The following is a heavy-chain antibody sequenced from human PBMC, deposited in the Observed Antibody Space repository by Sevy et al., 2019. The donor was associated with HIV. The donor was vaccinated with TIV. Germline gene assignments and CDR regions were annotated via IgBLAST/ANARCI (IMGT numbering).Heavy chain of an antibody. J-gene: IGHJ6*02. CDR1: GFTFGDYA. CDR2: IRSKTYGGTT. D-gene: IGHD3-16*01. V-gene: IGHV3-49*03. Sequence: GGSLRLSCTASGFTFGDYAMSWCRQAPGKGLEWVGFIRSKTYGGTTEYAASAKGRFTISRDDSKSIAYLQVNSLKTEDTAVYYCTRVRGTISPYYYYGMDVWGQGNTVTVSS. CDR3: TRVRGTISPYYYYGMDV.